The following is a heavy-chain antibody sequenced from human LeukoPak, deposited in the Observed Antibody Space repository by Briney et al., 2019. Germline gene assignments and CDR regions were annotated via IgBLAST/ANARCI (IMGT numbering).Heavy chain of an antibody. CDR2: IYTSGSS. CDR1: GGSISSGSYY. J-gene: IGHJ4*02. D-gene: IGHD3-22*01. V-gene: IGHV4-61*02. CDR3: ARAARNDYYDSSGYYGGILYYFDY. Sequence: SQTLSLTCTVSGGSISSGSYYWSWIRQPAGKGLEWIGRIYTSGSSNYNPSLKSRVTISVDTSKNQFSLKLSSVTAADTAVYYCARAARNDYYDSSGYYGGILYYFDYWGQGTLVTVSS.